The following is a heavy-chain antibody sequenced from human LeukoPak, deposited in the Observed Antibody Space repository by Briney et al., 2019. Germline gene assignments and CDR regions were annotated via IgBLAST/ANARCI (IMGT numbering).Heavy chain of an antibody. Sequence: GGSLRLSCAASGFTFSSYAMSWARQAPGKGLEWVSAISGSGGSTYYADSVKGRFTISRDNSKNTLYLQMNSLRAEDTAVYYCAKAGSYSFLNYYYGMDVWGQGTTVTVSS. CDR1: GFTFSSYA. D-gene: IGHD1-26*01. CDR3: AKAGSYSFLNYYYGMDV. CDR2: ISGSGGST. V-gene: IGHV3-23*01. J-gene: IGHJ6*02.